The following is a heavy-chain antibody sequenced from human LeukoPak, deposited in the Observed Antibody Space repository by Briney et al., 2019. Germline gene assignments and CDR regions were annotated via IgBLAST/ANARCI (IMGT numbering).Heavy chain of an antibody. V-gene: IGHV4-34*01. D-gene: IGHD3-10*01. Sequence: SETLSLTCAVYGGSFSGYYWSWIRQPPGKGLEWIGEINHSGSTNYNPSLKSRVTISVDTSKNQFSLKLSSVTAADTAVYYCASARGRGFDYWGQGTLVTVSS. CDR1: GGSFSGYY. J-gene: IGHJ4*02. CDR2: INHSGST. CDR3: ASARGRGFDY.